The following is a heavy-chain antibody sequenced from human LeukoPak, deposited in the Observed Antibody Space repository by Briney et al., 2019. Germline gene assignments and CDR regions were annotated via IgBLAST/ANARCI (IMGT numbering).Heavy chain of an antibody. CDR3: ARGGMDSGSYFDY. V-gene: IGHV3-53*04. CDR2: IYSGGST. CDR1: GFTFSNYD. D-gene: IGHD1-26*01. J-gene: IGHJ4*02. Sequence: PGGPLRLSCAASGFTFSNYDMNWVRQAPGKGLEWVSVIYSGGSTYYADSVKGRFTISRHNSKNTLYLQMNSLRAEDTAVYYCARGGMDSGSYFDYWGQGTLVTVSS.